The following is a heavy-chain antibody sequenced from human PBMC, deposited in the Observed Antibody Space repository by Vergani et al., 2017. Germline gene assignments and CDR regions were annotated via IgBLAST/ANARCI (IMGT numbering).Heavy chain of an antibody. Sequence: QVQLVQSGAEVKKPGASVKVSCKASGYTFTSYGISWVRQAPGQGLEWMGWISAYNGNTNYAQKIQGRVNMTNDTSTTTAYMELRSLRSDYTAVYYGAGERWAYYDRRGYDYFDYWGQGTLVTVSA. J-gene: IGHJ4*02. CDR1: GYTFTSYG. CDR3: AGERWAYYDRRGYDYFDY. CDR2: ISAYNGNT. D-gene: IGHD3-22*01. V-gene: IGHV1-18*01.